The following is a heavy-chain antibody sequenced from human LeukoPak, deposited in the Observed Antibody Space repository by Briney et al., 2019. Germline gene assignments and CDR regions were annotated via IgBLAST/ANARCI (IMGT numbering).Heavy chain of an antibody. CDR2: IYHSGST. D-gene: IGHD6-13*01. Sequence: PSETLSLTCTVSGGSISSGGYYWSWIRQPPGKGLEWIGYIYHSGSTYYNPSLKSRVTMSIDTSRTHFSLELSSVIAADTAVYFCARDAPGIAAAGVYWGQGTLVTVSS. CDR3: ARDAPGIAAAGVY. CDR1: GGSISSGGYY. V-gene: IGHV4-30-2*01. J-gene: IGHJ4*02.